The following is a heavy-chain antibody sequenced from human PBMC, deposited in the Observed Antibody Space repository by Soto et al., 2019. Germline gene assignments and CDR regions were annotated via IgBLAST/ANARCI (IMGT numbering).Heavy chain of an antibody. V-gene: IGHV3-23*01. D-gene: IGHD3-3*01. CDR3: SKERYFWSGSRFDY. J-gene: IGHJ4*02. Sequence: GGSLRLSCASSGFTFSSYAMSWVRQAPGKGLEWVSAISGSGGSTYYADSVKGRFTISRDNSKNTLYLQMNSLRAEDTAVYYCSKERYFWSGSRFDYWGQGTLVTVSS. CDR1: GFTFSSYA. CDR2: ISGSGGST.